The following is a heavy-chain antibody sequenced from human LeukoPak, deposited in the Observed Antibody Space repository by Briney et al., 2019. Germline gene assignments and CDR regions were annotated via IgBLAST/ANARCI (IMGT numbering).Heavy chain of an antibody. CDR2: IYYTGST. J-gene: IGHJ5*02. CDR3: ARISRGEFDP. V-gene: IGHV4-59*01. D-gene: IGHD3-16*01. CDR1: GGSISRDY. Sequence: SETLSLTCTVSGGSISRDYWSWIRQPPGKGLEWIGYIYYTGSTNYNPSLKSRVTISVDTSKNQFSLKLSSVTAADTAVYYCARISRGEFDPWGQGTLVTVSS.